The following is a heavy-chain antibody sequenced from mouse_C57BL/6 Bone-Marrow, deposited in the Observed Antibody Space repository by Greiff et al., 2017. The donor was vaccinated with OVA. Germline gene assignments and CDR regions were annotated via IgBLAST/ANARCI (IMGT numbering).Heavy chain of an antibody. V-gene: IGHV5-9*01. D-gene: IGHD1-1*01. CDR1: GFTFSSYT. CDR2: ISGGGGNT. J-gene: IGHJ2*01. Sequence: EVQGVESGGGLVKPGGSLKLSCAASGFTFSSYTMSWVRQTPEKRLEWVATISGGGGNTYYPDSVKGRFTISRDNAKNTLYLQMSSLRSEDTALYYCARPVITTVVPYYFDYWGQGTTLTVSS. CDR3: ARPVITTVVPYYFDY.